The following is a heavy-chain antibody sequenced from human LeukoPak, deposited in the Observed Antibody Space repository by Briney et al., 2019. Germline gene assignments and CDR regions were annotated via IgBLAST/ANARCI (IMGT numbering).Heavy chain of an antibody. Sequence: SETLSLTCTVYGGSISSYYWSWIRQTAGKGLGWIGRIYTSGSTNYNASLKSRVSMSVDTSKNQFSLKLSSVTAADTAVFYCARENSGSYREFDYWGQGTLVTVSS. CDR1: GGSISSYY. V-gene: IGHV4-4*07. CDR2: IYTSGST. CDR3: ARENSGSYREFDY. J-gene: IGHJ4*02. D-gene: IGHD1-26*01.